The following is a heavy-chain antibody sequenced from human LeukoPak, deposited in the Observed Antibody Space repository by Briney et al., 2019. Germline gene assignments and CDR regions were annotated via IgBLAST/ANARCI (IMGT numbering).Heavy chain of an antibody. D-gene: IGHD6-19*01. J-gene: IGHJ1*01. CDR2: IDPSDSYT. Sequence: GESLRISCKGSGYSFTSYWISWVRQLPGKGLEWMGRIDPSDSYTNYSPSFQGHVPISADKSISTAYLQWSSLKASDTAMYYCAGAGIAVAGNAEHFQHWGQGTLVTVSS. CDR1: GYSFTSYW. V-gene: IGHV5-10-1*01. CDR3: AGAGIAVAGNAEHFQH.